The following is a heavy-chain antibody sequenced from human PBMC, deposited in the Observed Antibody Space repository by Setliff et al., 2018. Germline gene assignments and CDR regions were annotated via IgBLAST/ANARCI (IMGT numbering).Heavy chain of an antibody. Sequence: PSETLSLTCKVSGDSIIGYYWSWIRQPPGKGLDXXXXXXXXXXXXXXRSFKSRVXXSIDTSKNQFSLKVRSVTAADTAVYYCARLYHNDNSADFRRAPFDVWGQGIMVTVSS. V-gene: IGHV4-59*01. CDR2: XXXXXXX. CDR1: GDSIIGYY. CDR3: ARLYHNDNSADFRRAPFDV. J-gene: IGHJ3*01. D-gene: IGHD3-22*01.